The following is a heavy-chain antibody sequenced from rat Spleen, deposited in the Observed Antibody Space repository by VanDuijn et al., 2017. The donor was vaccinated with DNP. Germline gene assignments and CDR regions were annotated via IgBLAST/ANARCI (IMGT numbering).Heavy chain of an antibody. CDR2: MQSDGNT. Sequence: QVQLKESGPGLVQPSQTLSLTCTVSGFSLTNYHVDWVRQPPGKGLEWMGRMQSDGNTDYNSVLKSRLSISRDTSKNQVFLKMNSLQIEDTAIYFCSREGQPYYSMDAWGQGTSVTVSS. V-gene: IGHV2-27*01. CDR1: GFSLTNYH. D-gene: IGHD1-12*01. CDR3: SREGQPYYSMDA. J-gene: IGHJ4*01.